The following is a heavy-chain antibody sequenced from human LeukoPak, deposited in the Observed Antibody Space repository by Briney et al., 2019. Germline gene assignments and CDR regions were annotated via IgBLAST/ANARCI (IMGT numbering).Heavy chain of an antibody. D-gene: IGHD3-10*01. Sequence: GRSLRLSCAASGFTFSSYSMNWVRQAPGKGLEWVSAVSGSGGSTYYVDSVKGRFTISRDNSKNTLYLQMNSLRAEDTAVYYCAKVGYYGSGSYTGDYWGQGTLVTVSS. CDR1: GFTFSSYS. CDR2: VSGSGGST. J-gene: IGHJ4*02. CDR3: AKVGYYGSGSYTGDY. V-gene: IGHV3-23*01.